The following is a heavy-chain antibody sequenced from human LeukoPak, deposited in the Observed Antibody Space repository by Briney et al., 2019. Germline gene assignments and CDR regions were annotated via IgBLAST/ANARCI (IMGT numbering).Heavy chain of an antibody. J-gene: IGHJ3*02. CDR3: ARPNGKGAFDI. CDR1: GGSISSYY. CDR2: IYYSGST. V-gene: IGHV4-59*01. Sequence: SETLSLTCTVSGGSISSYYWSWIRQPPGKGLEWIGYIYYSGSTNYNPSLTSRVTISVDTSKNQFSLKLSSVTAADTAVYYCARPNGKGAFDIWGQGTMVTVSS. D-gene: IGHD1-1*01.